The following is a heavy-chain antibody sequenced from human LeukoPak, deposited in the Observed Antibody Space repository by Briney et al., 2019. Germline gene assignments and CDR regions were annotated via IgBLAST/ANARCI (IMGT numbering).Heavy chain of an antibody. J-gene: IGHJ4*02. CDR3: AREKAAIDY. CDR2: ISWDGGST. CDR1: GFTFDDYT. V-gene: IGHV3-43*01. D-gene: IGHD6-13*01. Sequence: GGSLRLSCAASGFTFDDYTMHWVRHAPGKGLEWVSLISWDGGSTYYADSVKGRFTISRDNAKNSLYLQMNSLRAEDTAVYYCAREKAAIDYWGQGTLVTVSS.